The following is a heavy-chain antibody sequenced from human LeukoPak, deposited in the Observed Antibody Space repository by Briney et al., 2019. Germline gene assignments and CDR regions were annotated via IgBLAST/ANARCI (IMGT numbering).Heavy chain of an antibody. J-gene: IGHJ4*02. D-gene: IGHD3-22*01. CDR1: GYTFTSYG. V-gene: IGHV1-18*01. Sequence: PRASVKVCCKASGYTFTSYGISWERQAPGQGLEWMGWISAYNGNTNYAQKLQGRVTMTTDTSTSTAYMELRSLRSDDTAVYYCAREETDQPTYYYDSSGYYLDYWGQGTLVTVSS. CDR3: AREETDQPTYYYDSSGYYLDY. CDR2: ISAYNGNT.